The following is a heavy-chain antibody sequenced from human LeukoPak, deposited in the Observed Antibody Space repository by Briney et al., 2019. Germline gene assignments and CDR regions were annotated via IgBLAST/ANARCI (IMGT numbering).Heavy chain of an antibody. CDR1: GFTFSSYG. J-gene: IGHJ4*02. D-gene: IGHD2-2*02. CDR2: IRYDGNNK. CDR3: AKASYCSSTSCYREFDY. V-gene: IGHV3-30*02. Sequence: GGFLRLSCAASGFTFSSYGMHWVRQAPGKGLEWVAFIRYDGNNKYYADSVKGRFTISRDNSKHTLYLQMNRLRAEDTAVYYCAKASYCSSTSCYREFDYWGQGTLVTVSS.